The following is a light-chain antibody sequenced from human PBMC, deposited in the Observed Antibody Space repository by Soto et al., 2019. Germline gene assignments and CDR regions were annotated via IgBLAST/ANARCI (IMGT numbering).Light chain of an antibody. CDR3: SSYTSSNTPYV. CDR1: SSDVGAYNF. V-gene: IGLV2-14*01. Sequence: QSALTQPASVSGSPGQSITTAWIGSSSDVGAYNFASWYQHHPGKAPKLILYEVTTRPSGVSSRFSGSKSGNTASLTISGLQADDEASYYCSSYTSSNTPYVFGTGTKVTVL. J-gene: IGLJ1*01. CDR2: EVT.